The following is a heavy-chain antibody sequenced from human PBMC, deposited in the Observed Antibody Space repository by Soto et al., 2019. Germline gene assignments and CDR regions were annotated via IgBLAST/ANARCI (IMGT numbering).Heavy chain of an antibody. V-gene: IGHV1-58*01. J-gene: IGHJ4*02. Sequence: SVKVSCKASGFPFTSSAVQLVRQARGQRLEWIGWIVVGSGNTNYAQKFQERVTITRDMSTSTAYMELSSLRSEDTAVYYCAAGLSRVTMIAMSYWGQGTLVTVSS. CDR1: GFPFTSSA. CDR2: IVVGSGNT. D-gene: IGHD3-22*01. CDR3: AAGLSRVTMIAMSY.